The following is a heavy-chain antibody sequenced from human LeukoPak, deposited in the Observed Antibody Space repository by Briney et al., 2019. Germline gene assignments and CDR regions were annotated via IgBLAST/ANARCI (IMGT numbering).Heavy chain of an antibody. CDR1: GYTFTGYY. J-gene: IGHJ4*02. V-gene: IGHV1-2*02. Sequence: ASVKVFCKASGYTFTGYYMHWVRQAPGQGLEWMGWINPNSGGTNYAQKFQGRVTMTRDTSISTAYMELSRLRSDDTAVYYCAREEYHCSSTSCYRSNDYWGQGTLVTVSS. CDR2: INPNSGGT. D-gene: IGHD2-2*02. CDR3: AREEYHCSSTSCYRSNDY.